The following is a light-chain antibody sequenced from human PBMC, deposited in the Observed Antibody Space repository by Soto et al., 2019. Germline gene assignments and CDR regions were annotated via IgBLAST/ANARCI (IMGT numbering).Light chain of an antibody. J-gene: IGKJ2*01. CDR2: AVS. CDR3: QQYGSPPHT. V-gene: IGKV3-20*01. Sequence: EIVLTQSPGTLSLSPGERATLSCRASQSLYNSFLAWYQKKPGQTPRLLINAVSNRATGVPDRFSGSGSGTDFTLTISRLEPEDFAVYYCQQYGSPPHTFGQGTKVEI. CDR1: QSLYNSF.